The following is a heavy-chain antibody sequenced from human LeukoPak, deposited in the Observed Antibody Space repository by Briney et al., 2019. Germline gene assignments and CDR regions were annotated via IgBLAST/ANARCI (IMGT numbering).Heavy chain of an antibody. Sequence: PGGSLRLSCAASGFTFSSYAMSWVRQAPGKGLEWVSAISGSGGSTYYADPVKGRFTISRDNSKNTLYLQMNSLRAEDTAVYYCARFAGYSSSWPLDYWGQGTLVTVSS. V-gene: IGHV3-23*01. CDR2: ISGSGGST. D-gene: IGHD6-13*01. CDR3: ARFAGYSSSWPLDY. J-gene: IGHJ4*02. CDR1: GFTFSSYA.